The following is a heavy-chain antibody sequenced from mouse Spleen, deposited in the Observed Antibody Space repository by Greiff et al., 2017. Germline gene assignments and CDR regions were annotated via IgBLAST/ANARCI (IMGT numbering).Heavy chain of an antibody. V-gene: IGHV14-3*02. CDR1: GFNIKDTY. CDR3: ARLLRYGYYAMDY. CDR2: IDPANGNT. J-gene: IGHJ4*01. D-gene: IGHD1-1*01. Sequence: DVQLVESGAELVKPGASVKLSCTASGFNIKDTYMHWVKQRPEQGLEWIGRIDPANGNTKYDPKFQGKATITADTSSNTAYLQLSSLTSEDTAVYYCARLLRYGYYAMDYWGQGTSVTVSS.